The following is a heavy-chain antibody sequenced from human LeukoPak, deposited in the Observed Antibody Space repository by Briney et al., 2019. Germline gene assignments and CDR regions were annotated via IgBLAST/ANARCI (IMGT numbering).Heavy chain of an antibody. Sequence: GGSLRLSCAASGFPFSTYGMHWVRQAPGKGLEWVAAISNDGNNKFYADSVKGRFTISRDNSKNTMNLQINSLRAEDTAVYYCAKGGGVIGRSYYFDYWGQGTLVTVSS. CDR2: ISNDGNNK. CDR3: AKGGGVIGRSYYFDY. V-gene: IGHV3-30*18. CDR1: GFPFSTYG. D-gene: IGHD2-8*02. J-gene: IGHJ4*02.